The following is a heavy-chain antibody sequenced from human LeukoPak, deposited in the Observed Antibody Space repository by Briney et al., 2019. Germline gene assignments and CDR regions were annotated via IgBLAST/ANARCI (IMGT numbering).Heavy chain of an antibody. CDR3: ARDLAAWDV. J-gene: IGHJ6*04. CDR2: INPDGSEK. V-gene: IGHV3-7*01. CDR1: GFTFSDYY. Sequence: PGGSLRLSCAASGFTFSDYYMSWIRQAPGKRLEWVANINPDGSEKYSVDSVTGRFTISRDNAENTMFLQMNSLRAEDSAIYYCARDLAAWDVWGKGTTVTVSS.